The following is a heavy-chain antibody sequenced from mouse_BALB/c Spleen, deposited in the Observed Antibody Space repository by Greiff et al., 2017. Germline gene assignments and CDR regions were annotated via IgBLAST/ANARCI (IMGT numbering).Heavy chain of an antibody. Sequence: QVQLQQSGAELMKPGASVKLSCKATGYTFSSYWIEWVKQRPGPGLEWIGEILPGRGSTNYNEKIKGKATFNADTSSNTAYMQLSSLTSEDTAVYDGARGRGNYVPAWFAYWGEGNLVTVSA. CDR1: GYTFSSYW. V-gene: IGHV1-9*01. D-gene: IGHD1-1*01. CDR2: ILPGRGST. J-gene: IGHJ3*01. CDR3: ARGRGNYVPAWFAY.